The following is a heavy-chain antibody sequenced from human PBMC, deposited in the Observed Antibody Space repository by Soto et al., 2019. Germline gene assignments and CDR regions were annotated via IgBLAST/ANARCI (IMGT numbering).Heavy chain of an antibody. Sequence: PGASLKISCKGSGYSFTSYWISWVRQMPGKGLEWMGRIDPSDSYTNYSPSFQGHVTISADKSISTAYLQWSSLKASDTAMYYCARPYGGDDAFDIWGQGTMVTVSS. J-gene: IGHJ3*02. V-gene: IGHV5-10-1*01. CDR3: ARPYGGDDAFDI. CDR2: IDPSDSYT. D-gene: IGHD2-21*01. CDR1: GYSFTSYW.